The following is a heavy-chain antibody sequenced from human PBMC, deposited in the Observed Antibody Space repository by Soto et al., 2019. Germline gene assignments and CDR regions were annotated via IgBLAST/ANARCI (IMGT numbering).Heavy chain of an antibody. Sequence: GGYLRLSCAASGLTFSRSAMSWVRQAPGKGLEWVSAISGSGGSTYYADSVKGRFTISRDNSKNTLYLQMNSLRAEDTAVYYCAKSPGYSSGTLRFYYCGQGTLVTGSS. D-gene: IGHD6-19*01. CDR2: ISGSGGST. J-gene: IGHJ4*02. CDR3: AKSPGYSSGTLRFYY. V-gene: IGHV3-23*01. CDR1: GLTFSRSA.